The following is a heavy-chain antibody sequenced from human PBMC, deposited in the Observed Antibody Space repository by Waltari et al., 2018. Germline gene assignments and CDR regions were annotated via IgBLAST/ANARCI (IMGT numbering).Heavy chain of an antibody. V-gene: IGHV3-9*01. CDR1: GFSFADRA. CDR2: INWNSGNI. CDR3: ASDAFGNSIGGVFDY. Sequence: EVQLVESGGGLVQPGRSLRLSCVGSGFSFADRAMHWVRQVPGQGLELVSGINWNSGNIGYADSVKGRFTISRDNAKNSLYLQINSVRTEDTALYYCASDAFGNSIGGVFDYWGQGTLVNVSS. D-gene: IGHD3-3*01. J-gene: IGHJ4*02.